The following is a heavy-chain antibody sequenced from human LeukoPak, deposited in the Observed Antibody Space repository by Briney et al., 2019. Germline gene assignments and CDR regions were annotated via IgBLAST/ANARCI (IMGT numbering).Heavy chain of an antibody. CDR1: GFTFSNAW. CDR3: TTDDSVVVPAARSPIESVDY. V-gene: IGHV3-15*01. Sequence: PGGSLRLSCAASGFTFSNAWMSWVRQAPGKRLEWVGRIKSKTDGGTTDYAAPVKGRFTISRDDSKNTPYLQMNSLKTEDTAVYYCTTDDSVVVPAARSPIESVDYWGQGTLVTVSS. J-gene: IGHJ4*02. CDR2: IKSKTDGGTT. D-gene: IGHD2-2*01.